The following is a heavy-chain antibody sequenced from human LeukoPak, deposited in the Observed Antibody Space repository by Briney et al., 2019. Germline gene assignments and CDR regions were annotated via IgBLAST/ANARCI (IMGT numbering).Heavy chain of an antibody. CDR3: ARGPYYDILTGYFPHYFDY. V-gene: IGHV3-21*01. CDR2: IISSSSYI. J-gene: IGHJ4*02. Sequence: GGSLRLSCAASGFTFSSYSMNWVRQAPGKGLEWVSSIISSSSYIYYADSVKGRFTISRDNAKNSLYLQMNSLRAEDTAVYYCARGPYYDILTGYFPHYFDYWGQGTLVTVSS. D-gene: IGHD3-9*01. CDR1: GFTFSSYS.